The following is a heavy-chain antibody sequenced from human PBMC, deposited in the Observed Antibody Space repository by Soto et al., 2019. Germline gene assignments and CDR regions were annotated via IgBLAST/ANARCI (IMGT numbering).Heavy chain of an antibody. V-gene: IGHV1-2*02. J-gene: IGHJ4*02. CDR3: ARALSFGSGTFDY. Sequence: QVQLVQSGAEVKKPGVSVKVSCKASGYTFTAYYMHWVRQAPGQGLEWMGCINPDSGGTKYAQKFQGRVTMARDTSITTAYMDLSSLRSDDTAVYYCARALSFGSGTFDYWGQGTLVTVSS. CDR2: INPDSGGT. D-gene: IGHD1-26*01. CDR1: GYTFTAYY.